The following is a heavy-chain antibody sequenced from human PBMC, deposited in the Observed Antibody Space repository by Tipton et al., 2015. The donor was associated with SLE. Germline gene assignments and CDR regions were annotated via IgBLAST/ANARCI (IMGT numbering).Heavy chain of an antibody. Sequence: TLSLTCAVSGGSISSSSYYWGWIRQPPGKGLEWIGSIYYSGSTYYNPSLKSRVIISVDTSKNQFSLKLSSVTAADTAVYYCARDPGPLVYYYYGMDVWGQGTTVTVSS. D-gene: IGHD6-13*01. CDR3: ARDPGPLVYYYYGMDV. CDR1: GGSISSSSYY. V-gene: IGHV4-39*07. J-gene: IGHJ6*02. CDR2: IYYSGST.